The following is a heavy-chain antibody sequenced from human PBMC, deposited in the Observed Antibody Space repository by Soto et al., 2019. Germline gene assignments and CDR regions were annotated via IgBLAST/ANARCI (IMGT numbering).Heavy chain of an antibody. Sequence: QLRLQESGPGLVKPSETLSLTCSISGGSITASVWWTWVRLTPEKGLQWIGEVFHTGSVNYNPSLQSRLTISVDKSMGQFSLRVTSVTAADTAVYYCARKAWTRLDYWGQGALVTVSS. D-gene: IGHD1-1*01. CDR1: GGSITASVW. V-gene: IGHV4-4*02. CDR3: ARKAWTRLDY. J-gene: IGHJ4*02. CDR2: VFHTGSV.